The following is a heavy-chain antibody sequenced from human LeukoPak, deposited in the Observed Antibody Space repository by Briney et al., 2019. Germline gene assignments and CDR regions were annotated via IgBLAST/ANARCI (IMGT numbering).Heavy chain of an antibody. Sequence: SETLSLTCTVSGGSISSYYWSWIRQPPGKGLEWIGYIYYSGSTNYNPSHKSRVTISVDTSKNQFSLKLSSVTAADTAVYYCARRYYYGSGSYYMDVWGKGTTVTVSS. CDR1: GGSISSYY. D-gene: IGHD3-10*01. CDR2: IYYSGST. CDR3: ARRYYYGSGSYYMDV. J-gene: IGHJ6*03. V-gene: IGHV4-59*01.